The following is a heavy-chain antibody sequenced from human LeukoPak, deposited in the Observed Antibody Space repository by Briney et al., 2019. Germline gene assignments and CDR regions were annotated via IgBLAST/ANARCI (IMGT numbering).Heavy chain of an antibody. CDR3: AKASFTDPSMYYYGSGSYYYYYYGMDV. V-gene: IGHV3-30*18. D-gene: IGHD3-10*01. J-gene: IGHJ6*02. CDR1: GFTFSSYG. Sequence: GGSLRLSCAASGFTFSSYGMHWVRQAPGKGLEWVAVISYDGSNKYYADSVKGRFTISRDNSKNTLYLQMNSLRAGDTAVYYCAKASFTDPSMYYYGSGSYYYYYYGMDVWGQGTTVTVSS. CDR2: ISYDGSNK.